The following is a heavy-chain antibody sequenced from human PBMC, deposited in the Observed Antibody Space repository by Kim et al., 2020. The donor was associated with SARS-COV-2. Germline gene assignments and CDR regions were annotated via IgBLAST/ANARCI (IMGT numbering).Heavy chain of an antibody. CDR3: ATRLKTYLFDP. Sequence: SETLSLTCTVSGGSISSGGYYWSWIRQHPGKGLEWIGYIYYSGSTHYNPSLKSRVTISVDTSKNQFSLKLSSVTAADTAVYCCATRLKTYLFDPWGQGTLVTVSS. D-gene: IGHD5-12*01. CDR1: GGSISSGGYY. J-gene: IGHJ5*02. V-gene: IGHV4-31*03. CDR2: IYYSGST.